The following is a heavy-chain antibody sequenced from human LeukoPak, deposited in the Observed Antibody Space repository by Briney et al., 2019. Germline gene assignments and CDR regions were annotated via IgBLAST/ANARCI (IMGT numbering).Heavy chain of an antibody. CDR2: INPSGGST. J-gene: IGHJ4*02. CDR3: ARDSRNNYYDSSCFDY. D-gene: IGHD3-22*01. CDR1: GYTFTSYY. Sequence: ASVKVSCKASGYTFTSYYMHWVRQAPGQGLEWMGIINPSGGSTSYAQKFQGRVTMTRDTSTSTVYMELCSLRSEDTAVYYCARDSRNNYYDSSCFDYWGQGTLVTVSS. V-gene: IGHV1-46*01.